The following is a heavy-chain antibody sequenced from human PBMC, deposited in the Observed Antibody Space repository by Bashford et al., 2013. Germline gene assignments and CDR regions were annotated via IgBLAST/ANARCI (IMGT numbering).Heavy chain of an antibody. J-gene: IGHJ4*02. D-gene: IGHD6-13*01. CDR3: ARLSRLTSAETYYFDY. CDR2: VYYTGIT. Sequence: SETLSLTCTVSGGSINNYYWSWIRQPPGKGLEWIGYVYYTGITNYHPSLKSRVTISVDKSKNQFSLRLSSVTAADTAVYYCARLSRLTSAETYYFDYVGPGNPGHRLL. CDR1: GGSINNYY. V-gene: IGHV4-59*08.